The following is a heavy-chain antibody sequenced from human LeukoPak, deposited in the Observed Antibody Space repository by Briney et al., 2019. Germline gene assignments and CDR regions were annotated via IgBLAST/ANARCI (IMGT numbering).Heavy chain of an antibody. CDR3: ARLYIGGYSRSTNYNWFDP. V-gene: IGHV4-34*01. Sequence: SETLSLTCAVYGGSFSGYYWSWIRQPPGKGLEWIGEINHSGSTNYNPSIKSRVTISVDTSKNQFSLNLTSVTAADTAVYYCARLYIGGYSRSTNYNWFDPGGEGTLLSASS. CDR1: GGSFSGYY. CDR2: INHSGST. D-gene: IGHD6-13*01. J-gene: IGHJ5*02.